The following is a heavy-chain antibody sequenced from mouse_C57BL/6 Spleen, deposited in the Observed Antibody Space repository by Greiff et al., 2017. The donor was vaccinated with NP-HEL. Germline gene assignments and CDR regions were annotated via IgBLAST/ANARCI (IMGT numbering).Heavy chain of an antibody. Sequence: VQLQQSGPELVKPGASVKISCKASGYSFTGYYMNWVKQSPEQSLEWIGEINPSTGGTTYIQKFKAKATLTVDKSSSTAYMQLKSLTSEDSAVYYSARTRYYWSGDWGQGTLVTVSA. J-gene: IGHJ3*01. CDR3: ARTRYYWSGD. CDR2: INPSTGGT. CDR1: GYSFTGYY. V-gene: IGHV1-42*01. D-gene: IGHD1-1*01.